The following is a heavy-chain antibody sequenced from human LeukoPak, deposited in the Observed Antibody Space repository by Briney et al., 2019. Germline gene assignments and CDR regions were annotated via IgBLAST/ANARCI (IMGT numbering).Heavy chain of an antibody. CDR3: AKDPFFDY. Sequence: GGSLRLSCAASGFTFSSYAMTWVRQAPGKGLEWVSGINGSGGRTYYAVSVKGRFTISRDNSKNTLYLQMNSLRAEDTDIYYCAKDPFFDYWGQGTLVTVSS. J-gene: IGHJ4*02. V-gene: IGHV3-23*01. CDR2: INGSGGRT. CDR1: GFTFSSYA.